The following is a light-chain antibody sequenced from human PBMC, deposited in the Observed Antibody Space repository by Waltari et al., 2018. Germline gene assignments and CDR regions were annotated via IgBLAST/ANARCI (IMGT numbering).Light chain of an antibody. CDR1: TTDLGSDQL. CDR2: EAS. Sequence: QSALPQPASVSGSPGQSTPISCSNTTTDLGSDQLFSWYQQRPGKAPKLVIYEASERPSGVSNRFSGSKSGDTASLTISGLQAEDEADYYCCSFAGSSTSFGTGTTVTVL. V-gene: IGLV2-23*01. CDR3: CSFAGSSTS. J-gene: IGLJ1*01.